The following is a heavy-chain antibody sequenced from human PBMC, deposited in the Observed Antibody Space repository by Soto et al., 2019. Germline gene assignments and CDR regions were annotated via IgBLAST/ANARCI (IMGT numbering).Heavy chain of an antibody. D-gene: IGHD3-3*01. V-gene: IGHV3-23*01. J-gene: IGHJ3*02. CDR1: GFTFSSYS. Sequence: EVQLLESGGGLVQPGGSLRLSCAASGFTFSSYSMSWLRQAPGKGLDWVSAISGSGGSTSYADYVKGRFTRSRDNAKNRLYLQMNSLRAEDTAVYYCAKGFDFWSGLDAFDIWGQGTMVTVSS. CDR3: AKGFDFWSGLDAFDI. CDR2: ISGSGGST.